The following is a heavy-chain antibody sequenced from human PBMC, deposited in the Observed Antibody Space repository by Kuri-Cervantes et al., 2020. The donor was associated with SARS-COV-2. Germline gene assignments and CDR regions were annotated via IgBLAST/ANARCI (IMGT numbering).Heavy chain of an antibody. CDR2: INRDGIT. CDR1: GFTLASGFTFTNYW. D-gene: IGHD3-22*01. V-gene: IGHV3-74*01. Sequence: GGSLRLSCVASGFTLASGFTFTNYWMHWVRRAPGKGLVWVSRINRDGITAYADSVKGRFTVSRDNAKNTIYLQMNSLRGDDTAVYYCARSTPFRRLVVISQGGAFDIWGQGTMVTVSS. J-gene: IGHJ3*02. CDR3: ARSTPFRRLVVISQGGAFDI.